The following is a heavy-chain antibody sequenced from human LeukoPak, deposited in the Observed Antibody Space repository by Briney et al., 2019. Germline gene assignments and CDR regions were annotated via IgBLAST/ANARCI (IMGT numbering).Heavy chain of an antibody. J-gene: IGHJ4*02. CDR1: GYTFTSYD. Sequence: ASVKVSCKASGYTFTSYDINWVRQATGQGLEWMGWMNPNSGNTGYAQKFQGRVTMTRDTSISTAYMELSRLRSDDTAVYYCARAIAAAEIDYWGQGTLVTVSS. V-gene: IGHV1-8*01. D-gene: IGHD6-13*01. CDR2: MNPNSGNT. CDR3: ARAIAAAEIDY.